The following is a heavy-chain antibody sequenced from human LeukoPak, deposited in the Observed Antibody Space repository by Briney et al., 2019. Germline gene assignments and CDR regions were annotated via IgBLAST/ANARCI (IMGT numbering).Heavy chain of an antibody. CDR3: ARGASRADY. V-gene: IGHV3-48*04. Sequence: GGSLRLSCAASGFTFSAYSMNWVRQAPEKGLEWVSYIGSSSSPIYYANSVKGRFTISRDNAKNSLYLQMNSLRAEDTALYYCARGASRADYWGQGTLVTVSS. J-gene: IGHJ4*02. CDR2: IGSSSSPI. CDR1: GFTFSAYS.